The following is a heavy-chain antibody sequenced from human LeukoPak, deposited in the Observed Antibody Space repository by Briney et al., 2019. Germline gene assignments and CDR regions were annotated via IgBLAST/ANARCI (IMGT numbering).Heavy chain of an antibody. CDR3: ARSPSTGAWFDP. J-gene: IGHJ5*02. V-gene: IGHV3-66*01. CDR1: GFTVSSNY. Sequence: GGSLRLSCAASGFTVSSNYMSWVRQAPGKGLEWVSVIYSGGSTYYADSVKGRFTISRDNSKNTLYLQMNSLRAEDTAVYYCARSPSTGAWFDPWGQGTLVTVSS. D-gene: IGHD1-1*01. CDR2: IYSGGST.